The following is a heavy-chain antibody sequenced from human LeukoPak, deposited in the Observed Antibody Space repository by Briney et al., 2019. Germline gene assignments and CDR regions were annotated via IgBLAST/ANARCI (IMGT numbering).Heavy chain of an antibody. V-gene: IGHV3-21*01. Sequence: PGGSLRLSCVASGFDFNSYAMEWVRQAPGKGLEWVAAISRTSAYIYYSDSLKGRFTVSRDNARNSVYLQMDSLRAEDTAFYYCARDERRYCSDGSCYPGDYWGQGTLVTVSS. D-gene: IGHD2-15*01. J-gene: IGHJ4*02. CDR3: ARDERRYCSDGSCYPGDY. CDR1: GFDFNSYA. CDR2: ISRTSAYI.